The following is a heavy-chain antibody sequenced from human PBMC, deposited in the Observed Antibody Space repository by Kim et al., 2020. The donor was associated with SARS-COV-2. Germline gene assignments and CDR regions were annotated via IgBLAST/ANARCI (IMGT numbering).Heavy chain of an antibody. CDR3: GRGLGGAGDK. Sequence: GGSLRLSCVASGFTLGSYWMHWVRQESGKGLVWVSRINPEGSSTSYADSVKGRFTISRDNAKNTLYLQMNGLTAEDTAIYYCGRGLGGAGDKWGQGTLVTVSP. CDR1: GFTLGSYW. J-gene: IGHJ4*02. D-gene: IGHD3-16*01. CDR2: INPEGSST. V-gene: IGHV3-74*01.